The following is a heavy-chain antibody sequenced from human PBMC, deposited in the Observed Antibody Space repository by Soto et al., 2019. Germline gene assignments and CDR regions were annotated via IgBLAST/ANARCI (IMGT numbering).Heavy chain of an antibody. V-gene: IGHV3-30*18. Sequence: GGSLRLSCAASGFTFSSYGMHWVRQAPGKGLEWVAVISYDGSNKYYADSVKGRFTISRDNSKNTLYLQMNSLRAEDTAVYYCAKLSTVTTFFDYWGQGTLVTVSS. CDR1: GFTFSSYG. J-gene: IGHJ4*02. D-gene: IGHD4-17*01. CDR2: ISYDGSNK. CDR3: AKLSTVTTFFDY.